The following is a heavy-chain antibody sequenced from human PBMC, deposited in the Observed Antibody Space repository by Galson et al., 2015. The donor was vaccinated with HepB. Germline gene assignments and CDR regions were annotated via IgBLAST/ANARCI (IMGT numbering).Heavy chain of an antibody. CDR3: ARALDAAAGGAYYYYYMDV. D-gene: IGHD6-13*01. CDR1: GYTFTSYG. V-gene: IGHV1-18*01. J-gene: IGHJ6*03. Sequence: SVKVSCKASGYTFTSYGISWVRQAPGQGLEWMGWISAYNGNTNYAQKLQGRVTMTTDTSTSTAYMELRSLRSDDTAVYYCARALDAAAGGAYYYYYMDVWGKGTTVTVSS. CDR2: ISAYNGNT.